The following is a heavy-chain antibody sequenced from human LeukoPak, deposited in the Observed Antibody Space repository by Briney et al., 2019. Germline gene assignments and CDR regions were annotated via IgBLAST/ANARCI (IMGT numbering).Heavy chain of an antibody. Sequence: GGYLSLSCAASGFTFSSYAMSWVRQAPGKGLEGVSAISGGGGSTYYVVSVKGRFTISRDNSKNTLYLQMNSLRAEDTAVYYCARAGAYSSCWYEYNWFVPCGQGTLVTVSS. CDR2: ISGGGGST. V-gene: IGHV3-23*01. J-gene: IGHJ5*02. CDR3: ARAGAYSSCWYEYNWFVP. CDR1: GFTFSSYA. D-gene: IGHD6-13*01.